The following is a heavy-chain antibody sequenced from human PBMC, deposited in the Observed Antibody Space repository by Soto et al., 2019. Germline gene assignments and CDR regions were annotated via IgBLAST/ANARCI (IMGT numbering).Heavy chain of an antibody. Sequence: LETLSLTCAVSGGSISSYYWSWIRQTAGKGLEWIGRIYPSGNTNYNPSLKSRVAMSIDTSKNQLSLKLRSVTAADTAVYFCAGDEGYYYSGVDVWGQGTAVTVSS. CDR3: AGDEGYYYSGVDV. CDR2: IYPSGNT. CDR1: GGSISSYY. J-gene: IGHJ6*02. V-gene: IGHV4-4*07.